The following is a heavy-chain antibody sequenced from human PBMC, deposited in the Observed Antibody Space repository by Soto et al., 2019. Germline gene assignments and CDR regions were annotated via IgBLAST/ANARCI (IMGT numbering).Heavy chain of an antibody. CDR3: ARGRRLIAAAGTDNYFDY. J-gene: IGHJ4*02. Sequence: PSETLSLTCAVYGGSFSGYYWSWIRQPPGKGLEWIGEINHSGSTNYNPSLKSRVTISVDTSKNQFSLKLSSVTAADTAVYYCARGRRLIAAAGTDNYFDYWGQGTLVTVSS. CDR2: INHSGST. V-gene: IGHV4-34*01. CDR1: GGSFSGYY. D-gene: IGHD6-13*01.